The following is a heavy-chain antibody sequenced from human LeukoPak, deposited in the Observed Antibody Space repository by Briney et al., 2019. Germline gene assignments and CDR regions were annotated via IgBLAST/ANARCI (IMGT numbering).Heavy chain of an antibody. J-gene: IGHJ4*02. Sequence: PGGSLRLSCAASGFTFSSYGMHWVRQAPGKGLEWVAVIWYDGSNKYYADSVKGRFTISRDNSKNTLYLQMNSLRAEDTAVYYCARDPILTGPPFYYFDYWGQGTLVAVSS. CDR1: GFTFSSYG. D-gene: IGHD3-9*01. CDR2: IWYDGSNK. V-gene: IGHV3-33*01. CDR3: ARDPILTGPPFYYFDY.